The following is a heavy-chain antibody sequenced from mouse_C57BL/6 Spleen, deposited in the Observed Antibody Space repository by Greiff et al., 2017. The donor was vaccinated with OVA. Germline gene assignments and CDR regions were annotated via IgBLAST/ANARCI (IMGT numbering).Heavy chain of an antibody. Sequence: QVQLQQSGPELVKPGASVKISCKASGYAFSSSWMNWVKQRPGKGLEWIGRIYPGDGDTNYNGKFKGKATLTADKSSSTAYMQLSSLTSEDSAVYFCARGGTVVAEDYAMDYWGQGTSGTVSS. D-gene: IGHD1-1*01. J-gene: IGHJ4*01. V-gene: IGHV1-82*01. CDR1: GYAFSSSW. CDR2: IYPGDGDT. CDR3: ARGGTVVAEDYAMDY.